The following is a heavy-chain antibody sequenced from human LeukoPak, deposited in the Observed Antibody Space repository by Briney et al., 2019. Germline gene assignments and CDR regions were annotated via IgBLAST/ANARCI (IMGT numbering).Heavy chain of an antibody. Sequence: PGGSLRLSCAASGFTFSSYAMSWVRQAPGEGLEWVSAISGSGGSTYYADSVKGRFTISRDNSKNTLYLQMNSLRAEDTAVYYCAKRGYSGYDPWFDPWGQGTLVTVSS. CDR2: ISGSGGST. D-gene: IGHD5-12*01. V-gene: IGHV3-23*01. CDR1: GFTFSSYA. J-gene: IGHJ5*02. CDR3: AKRGYSGYDPWFDP.